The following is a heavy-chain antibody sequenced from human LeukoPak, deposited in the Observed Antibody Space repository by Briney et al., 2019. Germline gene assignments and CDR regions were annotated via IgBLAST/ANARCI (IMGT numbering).Heavy chain of an antibody. D-gene: IGHD3-3*01. CDR3: ARNGYYDFWSGYIHPRNYYYMDV. CDR1: GGTFSSYA. J-gene: IGHJ6*03. V-gene: IGHV1-69*13. CDR2: IIPIFGTS. Sequence: SVKVSCKASGGTFSSYAISWVRQAPGQGLEWMGGIIPIFGTSNYAQKFQGRVTITADESTSTAYMELSSLRSEDTAVYYCARNGYYDFWSGYIHPRNYYYMDVWGKGTTVTVSS.